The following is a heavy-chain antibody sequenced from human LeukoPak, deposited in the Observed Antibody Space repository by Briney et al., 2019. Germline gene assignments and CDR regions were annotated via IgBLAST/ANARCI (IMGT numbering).Heavy chain of an antibody. CDR3: ARDYGPTHYYGSGTLLSPDY. CDR1: GYTFTSYG. V-gene: IGHV1-18*01. J-gene: IGHJ4*02. Sequence: ASVKVSCKASGYTFTSYGISWVRQAPGQGLEWMGWISAYNGNTNYAQKLQGRATMTTDTSTSTAYMELRSLRSDDTAVYYCARDYGPTHYYGSGTLLSPDYWGQGTLVTVSS. CDR2: ISAYNGNT. D-gene: IGHD3-10*01.